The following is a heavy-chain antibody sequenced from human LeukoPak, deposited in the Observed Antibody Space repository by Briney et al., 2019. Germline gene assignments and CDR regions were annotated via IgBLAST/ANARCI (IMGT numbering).Heavy chain of an antibody. J-gene: IGHJ4*02. CDR2: IKQDGSAK. Sequence: GGSLRLSCAASGFTFSSYWMSWVRQAPGKGLEGVANIKQDGSAKIYVDSVKGRFTLSRDNAENSLYLQMNSLRAEDTAVYYCVRATTDKNVGSFDYWGQGTLVTVSS. CDR3: VRATTDKNVGSFDY. V-gene: IGHV3-7*04. CDR1: GFTFSSYW. D-gene: IGHD1-1*01.